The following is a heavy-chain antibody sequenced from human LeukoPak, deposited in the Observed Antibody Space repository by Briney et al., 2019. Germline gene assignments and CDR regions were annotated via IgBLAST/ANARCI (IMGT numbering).Heavy chain of an antibody. Sequence: GGSLRLSCAASGFTFSSYSMNWVRQAPGKGLEWVSSISSSSSYIYYADSVKGRFTISRDKAKNSLYLQMNSLRAEDTAVYYCARGGRDGYNLDYWGQGTLVTVSS. V-gene: IGHV3-21*01. D-gene: IGHD5-24*01. CDR3: ARGGRDGYNLDY. CDR2: ISSSSSYI. J-gene: IGHJ4*02. CDR1: GFTFSSYS.